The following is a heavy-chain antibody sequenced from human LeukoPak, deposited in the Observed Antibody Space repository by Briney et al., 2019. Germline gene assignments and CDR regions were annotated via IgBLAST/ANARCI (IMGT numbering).Heavy chain of an antibody. V-gene: IGHV1-18*01. CDR3: ARDFLSITMVRGALNYYYYYYMDV. D-gene: IGHD3-10*01. CDR2: ISAYNGNT. Sequence: ASVKVSCKASGYAFTSYGISWVRQAPGQGLEWMGWISAYNGNTNYAQKLQGRVTMTTDTSTSTAYMELRSLRSDDTAVYYCARDFLSITMVRGALNYYYYYYMDVWGKGTTVTVSS. J-gene: IGHJ6*03. CDR1: GYAFTSYG.